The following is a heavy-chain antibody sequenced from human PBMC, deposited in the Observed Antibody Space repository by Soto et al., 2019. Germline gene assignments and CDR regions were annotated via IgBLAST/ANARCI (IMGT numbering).Heavy chain of an antibody. CDR3: ARRVGYGKGVWFDP. J-gene: IGHJ5*02. CDR1: GGSISSSSYY. CDR2: IYYSGST. V-gene: IGHV4-39*01. Sequence: PSETLSLTCTVSGGSISSSSYYWGWIRQPPGKGLEWIGSIYYSGSTYYNPSLKSRVTISVDTSKNQFSLKLSSVTAADTAVYYCARRVGYGKGVWFDPWGQGTLVTVSS. D-gene: IGHD5-12*01.